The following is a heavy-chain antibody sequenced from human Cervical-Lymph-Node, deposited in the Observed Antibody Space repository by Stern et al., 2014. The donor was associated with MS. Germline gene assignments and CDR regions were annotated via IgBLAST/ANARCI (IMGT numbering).Heavy chain of an antibody. D-gene: IGHD2-21*02. J-gene: IGHJ6*02. Sequence: MQLVQSGTEVKEPGESLKISCKGSGYSFTTYWIGWVRQMPGKGLEWMGIIYPGDSETRYSPSFRGQVTISADKSVTTAYLQWSSLKTSDTAIYYCARRSFGGDPLDGMDVWGQGTTVAVSS. V-gene: IGHV5-51*01. CDR2: IYPGDSET. CDR3: ARRSFGGDPLDGMDV. CDR1: GYSFTTYW.